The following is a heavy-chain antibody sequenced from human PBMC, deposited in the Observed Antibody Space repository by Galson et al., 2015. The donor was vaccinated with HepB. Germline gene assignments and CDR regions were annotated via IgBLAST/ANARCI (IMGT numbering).Heavy chain of an antibody. V-gene: IGHV3-33*08. J-gene: IGHJ6*02. CDR1: GFIFSSYA. CDR3: ARDGEYDWNDGYGMDV. D-gene: IGHD1-20*01. CDR2: IWYDGSIK. Sequence: SLRLSCAASGFIFSSYAMHWVRQAPGQGLEWVALIWYDGSIKYYADSVKGRFTISRDISKNTLYLQMNSLRVEDSAVYYCARDGEYDWNDGYGMDVWGQGTTVTVSS.